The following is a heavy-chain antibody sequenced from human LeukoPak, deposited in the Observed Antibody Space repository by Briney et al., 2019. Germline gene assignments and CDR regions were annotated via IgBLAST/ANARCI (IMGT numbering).Heavy chain of an antibody. CDR1: GGSISSYY. CDR2: IYYSGST. CDR3: ARDKGPYWYFDL. Sequence: SETLSLTCTVSGGSISSYYWSWIRQPPGKGLEWIGYIYYSGSTNYNPSLKSRVTISVDTSKNQFSLKLSSVTAADTAVYYCARDKGPYWYFDLWGRGTPVTVSS. J-gene: IGHJ2*01. V-gene: IGHV4-59*01.